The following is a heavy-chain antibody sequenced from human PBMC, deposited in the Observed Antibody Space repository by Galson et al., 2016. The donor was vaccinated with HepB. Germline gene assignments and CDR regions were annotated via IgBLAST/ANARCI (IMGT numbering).Heavy chain of an antibody. CDR3: ARDPDIDAFDI. Sequence: TLSLTCTVSGGSIGRYYWSWIRQPPGKGLEWIGFIYYSGSTNYNPSLKSRLTISVDTSRNQFSLKLTSVTAADTAVYYCARDPDIDAFDIWGQGTMVTVSS. CDR1: GGSIGRYY. CDR2: IYYSGST. V-gene: IGHV4-59*01. D-gene: IGHD1-14*01. J-gene: IGHJ3*02.